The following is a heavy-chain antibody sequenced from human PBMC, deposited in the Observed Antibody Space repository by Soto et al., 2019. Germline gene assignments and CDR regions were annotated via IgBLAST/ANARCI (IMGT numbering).Heavy chain of an antibody. CDR1: GFTFSSYS. D-gene: IGHD2-8*01. J-gene: IGHJ5*02. CDR3: ARDHKICTNGVCYRWFDP. Sequence: GGSLRLSCATSGFTFSSYSMNWVRQAPGKGLEWISYISPTSSTIYYADSVKGRFTVSRDNAKNSLYLQMNSLRDEDTAVYYCARDHKICTNGVCYRWFDPWGQGTLVTVSS. V-gene: IGHV3-48*02. CDR2: ISPTSSTI.